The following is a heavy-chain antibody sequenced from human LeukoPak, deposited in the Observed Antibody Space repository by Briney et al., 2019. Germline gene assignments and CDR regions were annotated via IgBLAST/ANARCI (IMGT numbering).Heavy chain of an antibody. CDR3: ARDWNDGYNSNFDY. D-gene: IGHD5-24*01. CDR1: GFTFSDYR. J-gene: IGHJ4*02. V-gene: IGHV3-21*01. CDR2: ISSSSSYI. Sequence: GGSLRLSCAASGFTFSDYRMNWVRQAPGKGLEWVSSISSSSSYIYYADSVKGRFTISRDNAKNSLFLEVNSLRVEDTAVYYCARDWNDGYNSNFDYWGQGTLVTVSS.